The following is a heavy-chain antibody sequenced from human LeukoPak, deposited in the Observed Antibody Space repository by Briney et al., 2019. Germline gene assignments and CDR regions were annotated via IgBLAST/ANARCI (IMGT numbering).Heavy chain of an antibody. CDR2: IYPGDSDT. J-gene: IGHJ4*02. CDR3: ARLSVVIPVAGSIDY. V-gene: IGHV5-51*01. D-gene: IGHD6-19*01. Sequence: GESLKISCKGSGYSFTNYWIAWVRQMPGKGLEWMGIIYPGDSDTRYSPSFQGHVTISAGKSISTAYLQWSSLKASDTAMYYCARLSVVIPVAGSIDYWGQGTLVTVSS. CDR1: GYSFTNYW.